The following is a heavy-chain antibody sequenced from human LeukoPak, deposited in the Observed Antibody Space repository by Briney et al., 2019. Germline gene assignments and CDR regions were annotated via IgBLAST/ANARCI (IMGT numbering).Heavy chain of an antibody. CDR3: ARHLGPDI. V-gene: IGHV3-23*01. J-gene: IGHJ3*02. Sequence: GGSLRLSCAASGFTFSNYAMTWVRQAPGKGLEWVSVISDNGAGTYYVDSVKGRFIVSRDNSKKTLYLQMNSLRAEDTAVYYCARHLGPDIWGQGIKVTVSS. CDR1: GFTFSNYA. CDR2: ISDNGAGT.